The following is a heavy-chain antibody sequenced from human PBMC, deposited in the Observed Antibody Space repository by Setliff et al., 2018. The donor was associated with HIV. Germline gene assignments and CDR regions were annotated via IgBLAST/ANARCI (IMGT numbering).Heavy chain of an antibody. CDR2: IGYDGSKK. D-gene: IGHD6-13*01. CDR3: ASARAYNSRTLFDY. Sequence: GGSLRLSCVASGFTFSTYGMHWVRQAPGKGLEWVAFIGYDGSKKFYAESVKDRFTISRDNSKNTLYLQLNSLSAEDTAIYYCASARAYNSRTLFDYWGQGTLVTVSS. J-gene: IGHJ4*02. V-gene: IGHV3-30*02. CDR1: GFTFSTYG.